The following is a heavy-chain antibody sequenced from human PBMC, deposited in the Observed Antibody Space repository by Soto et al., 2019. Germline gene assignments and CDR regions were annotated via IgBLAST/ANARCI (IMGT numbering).Heavy chain of an antibody. D-gene: IGHD1-26*01. CDR2: NYWTDDK. Sequence: QITLKESGPTLVKPTQTLTLTCTFSGFSLNTPGVGVVWIRQPPGKALEWLAFNYWTDDKRYSASLRSRLTISKDTPKNQVVLTMINMDPADTGTYFCAHMRGSLNLFDYWGQGSLVTVS. CDR3: AHMRGSLNLFDY. J-gene: IGHJ4*02. CDR1: GFSLNTPGVG. V-gene: IGHV2-5*01.